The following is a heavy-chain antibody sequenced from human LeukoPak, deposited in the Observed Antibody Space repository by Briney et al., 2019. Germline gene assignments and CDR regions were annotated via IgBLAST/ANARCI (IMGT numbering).Heavy chain of an antibody. Sequence: PSETLSLTCTVSNGSITRSSYYWGWIRQPPGEGLEWIGSIYYSGSTYYNPSLKSRVTISIGTSKNNFSLQLNSVTAADTALYYCASAGSSGYDFDFWGQGTLVTVSS. CDR1: NGSITRSSYY. J-gene: IGHJ4*02. CDR2: IYYSGST. CDR3: ASAGSSGYDFDF. D-gene: IGHD5-12*01. V-gene: IGHV4-39*02.